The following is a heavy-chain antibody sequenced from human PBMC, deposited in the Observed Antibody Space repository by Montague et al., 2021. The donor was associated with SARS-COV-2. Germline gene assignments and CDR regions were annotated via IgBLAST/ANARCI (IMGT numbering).Heavy chain of an antibody. V-gene: IGHV4-34*01. D-gene: IGHD3-10*01. J-gene: IGHJ4*02. CDR3: ARGARQGYGFRLGSFDY. CDR2: INHSGST. Sequence: LRLSCAASGFTFSSYAMSWVRQPPGKGLEWIGEINHSGSTNYNPSLKSRVTMSVDTSKNQFSLKLSSVTTADTAVYYCARGARQGYGFRLGSFDYWGQGTLVTVSS. CDR1: GFTFSSYA.